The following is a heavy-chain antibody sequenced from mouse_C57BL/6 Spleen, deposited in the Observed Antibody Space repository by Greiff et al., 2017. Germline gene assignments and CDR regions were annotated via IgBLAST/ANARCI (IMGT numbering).Heavy chain of an antibody. D-gene: IGHD2-2*01. V-gene: IGHV1-15*01. CDR1: GYTFTDYE. J-gene: IGHJ2*01. CDR3: TRHYGYDVY. CDR2: IDPETGGT. Sequence: VQLQQSGAELVRPGASLPLSCKASGYTFTDYEMHWVKQNPVHGLEWIGAIDPETGGTAYNQKFKGKAILTADKSSSTAYMELRSLTSEDSAVYYCTRHYGYDVYWGQGTTLTVSS.